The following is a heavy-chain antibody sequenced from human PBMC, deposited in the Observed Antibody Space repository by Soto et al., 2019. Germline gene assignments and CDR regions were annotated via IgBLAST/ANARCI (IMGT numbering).Heavy chain of an antibody. J-gene: IGHJ6*02. CDR3: AKDKGYSYGYGYYYYGMDV. D-gene: IGHD5-18*01. Sequence: WGSLRLSCAASGFTFSSYAISCGRQSPLKWLEWVSAISGSGGSTYYADSVKGRFTISRDNSKNTLYLQMNSLRAEDTAVYYCAKDKGYSYGYGYYYYGMDVWGQGTTVTVSS. CDR1: GFTFSSYA. CDR2: ISGSGGST. V-gene: IGHV3-23*01.